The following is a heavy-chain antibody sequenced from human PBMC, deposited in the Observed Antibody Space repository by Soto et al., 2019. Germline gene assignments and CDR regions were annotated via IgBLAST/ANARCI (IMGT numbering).Heavy chain of an antibody. J-gene: IGHJ3*02. CDR2: MYHNEST. V-gene: IGHV4-59*13. CDR3: ARDHKESFDI. Sequence: PSETLSLTCTVSGGSITSYFLNWIRQAPGKGLEWIGYMYHNESTNYNPSLKSRVTISLDMSKNLFSLKLKSVTAADTAIYFCARDHKESFDIWGQGTLVTVSS. CDR1: GGSITSYF.